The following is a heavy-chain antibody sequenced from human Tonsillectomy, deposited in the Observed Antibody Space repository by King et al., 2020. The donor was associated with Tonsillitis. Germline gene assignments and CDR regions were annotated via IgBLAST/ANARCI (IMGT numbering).Heavy chain of an antibody. D-gene: IGHD3-22*01. CDR2: IDPSDSYT. J-gene: IGHJ5*01. CDR3: ARQLPYYYDSSGYYVYNWFDS. V-gene: IGHV5-10-1*03. CDR1: GYSFTSYW. Sequence: VQLVESGAEGKKPGESLSISCKGSGYSFTSYWISWVRQMPGKGLEWMGRIDPSDSYTNYSPSFQGHVTISADKSISTAYLQWSSLKASDTAMYYCARQLPYYYDSSGYYVYNWFDSWGQGTLVTVSS.